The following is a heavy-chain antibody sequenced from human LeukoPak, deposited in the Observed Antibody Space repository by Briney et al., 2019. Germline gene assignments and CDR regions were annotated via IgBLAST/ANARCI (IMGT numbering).Heavy chain of an antibody. CDR1: GFTFSNYA. D-gene: IGHD3-3*01. CDR3: AKAGITIFGVVTDGDYFDY. J-gene: IGHJ4*02. Sequence: GGSLRLSCAASGFTFSNYAMSWVRQAPGKGLEWVSAISGSGGSTYYADSVKGRFTISRDNSKNTLYLQMNSLRAEDTAVYYCAKAGITIFGVVTDGDYFDYWGQGTLVTVSS. V-gene: IGHV3-23*01. CDR2: ISGSGGST.